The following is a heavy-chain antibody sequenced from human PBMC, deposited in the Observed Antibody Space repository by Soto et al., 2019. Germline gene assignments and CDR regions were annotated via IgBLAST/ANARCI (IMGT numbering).Heavy chain of an antibody. V-gene: IGHV3-33*01. Sequence: QVQLVESGGGVVQPGRSLRLSCAASGFTFSNYGMHWVRQAPGKGLEWVAVIWYAGTNKYYADSVKGRFTISRDNSKNTRYLQMNSLRAEDTAVYYCARDQAAAPTLDYYFGMDVWGQGTTVTVSS. CDR3: ARDQAAAPTLDYYFGMDV. CDR2: IWYAGTNK. J-gene: IGHJ6*02. CDR1: GFTFSNYG. D-gene: IGHD6-13*01.